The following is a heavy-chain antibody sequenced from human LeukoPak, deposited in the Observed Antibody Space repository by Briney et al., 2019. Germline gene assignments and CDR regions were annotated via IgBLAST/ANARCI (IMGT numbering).Heavy chain of an antibody. D-gene: IGHD3-22*01. Sequence: PGGSLRLSCAASGFTFSNDGMSWVRQAPGKRPEWISYINSRSSDIHYADSVRGRFTIYRDNVKNSLFLQMNSLRAEDTAVYYCAKNADSSGYYFLFDYWGQGTLVTVSS. CDR1: GFTFSNDG. V-gene: IGHV3-48*01. CDR3: AKNADSSGYYFLFDY. J-gene: IGHJ4*02. CDR2: INSRSSDI.